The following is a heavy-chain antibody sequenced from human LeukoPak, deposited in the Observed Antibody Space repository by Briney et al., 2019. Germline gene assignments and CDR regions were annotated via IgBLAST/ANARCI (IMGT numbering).Heavy chain of an antibody. CDR2: VYYSGST. Sequence: SETLSLTCTVSGGSISSSSYYWGWIRQPPGKGLEWIGSVYYSGSTYYNPSLKSRVTISVDTSKNQFSLKLSSVTAADTAVYYCARDYDIFASGMDVWGQGTTVTVSS. D-gene: IGHD3-9*01. CDR3: ARDYDIFASGMDV. CDR1: GGSISSSSYY. J-gene: IGHJ6*02. V-gene: IGHV4-39*02.